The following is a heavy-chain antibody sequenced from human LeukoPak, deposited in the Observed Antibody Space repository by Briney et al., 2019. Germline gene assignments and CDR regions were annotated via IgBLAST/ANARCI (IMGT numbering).Heavy chain of an antibody. CDR2: IWYDGSNK. J-gene: IGHJ4*02. CDR3: GTEYSSSWY. V-gene: IGHV3-33*01. D-gene: IGHD6-13*01. CDR1: GFTFSSYG. Sequence: GRSLRLSCAASGFTFSSYGMHWVRQAPGKGLEWVAVIWYDGSNKYYADSVKGRFTISRDNSKNTLYLQMNSLRAEDTAVYYCGTEYSSSWYWGQGTLVTVSS.